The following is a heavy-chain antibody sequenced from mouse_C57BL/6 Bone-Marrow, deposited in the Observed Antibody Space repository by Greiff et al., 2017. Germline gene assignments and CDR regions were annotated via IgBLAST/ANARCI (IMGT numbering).Heavy chain of an antibody. CDR3: TTWGWLLYYFDY. D-gene: IGHD2-3*01. V-gene: IGHV14-4*01. J-gene: IGHJ2*01. CDR1: GFNIKDDY. Sequence: VQLQQSGAELVRPGASVKLSCTASGFNIKDDYMHWVKQRPEQGLEWIGWIDPENGDTEYASKFQGKATITADTSSHTAYLQLSSLTSEDTAVYYCTTWGWLLYYFDYWGQGTTLTVSS. CDR2: IDPENGDT.